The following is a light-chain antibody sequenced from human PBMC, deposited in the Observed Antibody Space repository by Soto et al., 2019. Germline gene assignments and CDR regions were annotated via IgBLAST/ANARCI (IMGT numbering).Light chain of an antibody. V-gene: IGLV1-40*01. J-gene: IGLJ2*01. CDR2: DNI. Sequence: QSVLAQPPSVSGAPGQRVTVSCTGSSSNIGAGYAVHWYQQLPGAAPKLLLYDNIERPSGVPDRFSGSKSGTSASLAITGLQAEDEADYSCQSFDTGLSGAIFGGGTKLTVL. CDR1: SSNIGAGYA. CDR3: QSFDTGLSGAI.